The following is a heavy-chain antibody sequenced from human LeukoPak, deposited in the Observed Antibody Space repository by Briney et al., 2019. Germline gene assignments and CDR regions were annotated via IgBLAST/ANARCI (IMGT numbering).Heavy chain of an antibody. CDR2: INPNSGGT. D-gene: IGHD1-1*01. CDR3: AREWKSSYYYYMDV. Sequence: ASVKVSCKASGYTFTGYYMHWVRQAPGQGLEWMGWINPNSGGTNYAQKFQGRVTMTRDTSISTAYMELSRLRSDDTAVYYCAREWKSSYYYYMDVWGKGTTVTVSS. J-gene: IGHJ6*03. V-gene: IGHV1-2*02. CDR1: GYTFTGYY.